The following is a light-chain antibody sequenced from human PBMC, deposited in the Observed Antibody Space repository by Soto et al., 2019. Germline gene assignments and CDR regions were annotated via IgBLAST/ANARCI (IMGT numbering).Light chain of an antibody. CDR2: GAS. J-gene: IGKJ4*01. Sequence: EIVLTQSPGTLSLSPGERATLSCRASQSVSSSYLAWYQQKPGQAPRLLIYGASSTATGIPDRFSGSGAGTDFTLTISRLEPEDFAVYYCQHYDRSQLTFGGGTKVEIK. V-gene: IGKV3-20*01. CDR1: QSVSSSY. CDR3: QHYDRSQLT.